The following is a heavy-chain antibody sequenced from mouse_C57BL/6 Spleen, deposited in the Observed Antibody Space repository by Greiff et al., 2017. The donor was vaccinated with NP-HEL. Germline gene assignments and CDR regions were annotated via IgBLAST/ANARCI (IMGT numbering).Heavy chain of an antibody. V-gene: IGHV3-6*01. CDR1: GYSITSGYY. J-gene: IGHJ3*01. CDR2: ISYDGSN. D-gene: IGHD1-1*01. CDR3: ARDYGSSDWFAY. Sequence: EVKLQESGPGLVKPSQSLSLTCSVTGYSITSGYYWNWIRQFPGNKLEWMGYISYDGSNNYNPSLKNRISITRDTSKNQFFLKLNSVTTEDTATYYCARDYGSSDWFAYWGQGTLVTVSA.